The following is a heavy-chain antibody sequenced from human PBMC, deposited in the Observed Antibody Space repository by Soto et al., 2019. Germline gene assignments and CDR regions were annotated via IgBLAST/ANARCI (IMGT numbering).Heavy chain of an antibody. V-gene: IGHV1-18*01. J-gene: IGHJ4*02. CDR3: ARDAPPHDDGGNSKLPLDY. CDR2: ISAYNGNT. Sequence: ASVKVSCKASGYTFTSYGISWVRQAPGQGLEWMGWISAYNGNTNYAQKLQGRVTMTTDTSTSTAYMELRSLRSDDTAVYYCARDAPPHDDGGNSKLPLDYGGQEPLVPVSP. D-gene: IGHD4-17*01. CDR1: GYTFTSYG.